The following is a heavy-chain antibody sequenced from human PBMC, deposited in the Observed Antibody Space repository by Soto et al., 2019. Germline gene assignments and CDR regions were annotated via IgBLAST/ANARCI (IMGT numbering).Heavy chain of an antibody. CDR1: GYTFTGYY. V-gene: IGHV1-2*04. J-gene: IGHJ5*02. Sequence: SVKVSCKASGYTFTGYYMHWVRQAPGQGLEWMGWINPNSGGTNYAQKFQGWVTMTRDTSISTAYMELSRLRSDDTAVYYCARGQRFLEWLLSLQNWLDPWGQGTLVTVSS. CDR3: ARGQRFLEWLLSLQNWLDP. D-gene: IGHD3-3*01. CDR2: INPNSGGT.